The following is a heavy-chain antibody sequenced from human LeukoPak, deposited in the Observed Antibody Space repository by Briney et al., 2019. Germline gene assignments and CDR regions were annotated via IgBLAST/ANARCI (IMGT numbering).Heavy chain of an antibody. CDR1: GFTFSNYW. CDR3: ASRNWELYFDY. J-gene: IGHJ4*02. CDR2: IKTDGSEK. V-gene: IGHV3-7*01. Sequence: PGGSLRLSCEGSGFTFSNYWMGWVRQAPGKGLQWVANIKTDGSEKYYVDSVKGRFTISRDNAKNSLYLQMNSLRAEDTAVYYCASRNWELYFDYRGQGTLVTVSS. D-gene: IGHD3-10*01.